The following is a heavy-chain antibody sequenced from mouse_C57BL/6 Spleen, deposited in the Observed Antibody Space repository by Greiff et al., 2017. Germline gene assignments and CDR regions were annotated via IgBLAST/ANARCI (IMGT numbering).Heavy chain of an antibody. CDR2: IYPGGGYT. Sequence: VQLQQSGAELVRPGTSVKISCKASGYSFTNYWIGWAKQRPGHGLEWIGDIYPGGGYTNYNEKFKGKATLTADKSSSTAYMQLSSLTSEDSAIYYCARRAGGKCFDYWGQGTTLTVSS. D-gene: IGHD1-1*02. CDR1: GYSFTNYW. CDR3: ARRAGGKCFDY. V-gene: IGHV1-63*01. J-gene: IGHJ2*01.